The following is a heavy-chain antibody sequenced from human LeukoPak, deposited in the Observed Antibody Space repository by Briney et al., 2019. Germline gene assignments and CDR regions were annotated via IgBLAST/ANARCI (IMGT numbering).Heavy chain of an antibody. Sequence: PGGSLRLSCAASGFTFSTYGMSWVRQAPGKGLEWVSTISGSGGNTFYADSVEGRFTISRDNSKNTLYLQMNSLRAEDTAVYYCAKAIVVAGTFGYWGQGTLVTVSS. J-gene: IGHJ4*02. D-gene: IGHD6-19*01. V-gene: IGHV3-23*01. CDR1: GFTFSTYG. CDR3: AKAIVVAGTFGY. CDR2: ISGSGGNT.